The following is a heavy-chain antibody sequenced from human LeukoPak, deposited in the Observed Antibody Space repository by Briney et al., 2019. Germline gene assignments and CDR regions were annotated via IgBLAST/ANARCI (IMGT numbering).Heavy chain of an antibody. CDR3: AKARGTVVPPFDY. CDR2: ISGSGGST. V-gene: IGHV3-23*01. D-gene: IGHD3-22*01. Sequence: SGGSLRLSCAASGFTFSSSAMSWVRQAPGKGLEWVSSISGSGGSTYYADSVKGRFTVSRDNSKNTLYLQMNSLRAEDTAVYYCAKARGTVVPPFDYWGQGTLATVSS. CDR1: GFTFSSSA. J-gene: IGHJ4*02.